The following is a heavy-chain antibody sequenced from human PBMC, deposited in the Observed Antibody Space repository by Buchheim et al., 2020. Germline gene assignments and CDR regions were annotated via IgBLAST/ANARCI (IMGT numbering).Heavy chain of an antibody. CDR2: ISYDGSVD. CDR3: TKEPLVDTGYYYPH. V-gene: IGHV3-30*18. Sequence: QVQLVESGGGVVQPGRSLRLSCAASGFIFSNFGMHWVRRAPGKGLEWVAVISYDGSVDYYAASVKGRFTISRDNSKNTMWLQMNRLRHKNTAVYYCTKEPLVDTGYYYPHWGQGTL. J-gene: IGHJ4*02. D-gene: IGHD5-18*01. CDR1: GFIFSNFG.